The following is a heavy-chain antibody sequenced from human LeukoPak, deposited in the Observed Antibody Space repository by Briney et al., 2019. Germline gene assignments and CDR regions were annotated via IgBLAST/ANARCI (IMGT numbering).Heavy chain of an antibody. V-gene: IGHV4-59*08. CDR3: ARAVVEPTMAAALDY. CDR1: GGSISSYY. Sequence: KPSETLSLTCTVSGGSISSYYWSWIRQPPGKGLEWIGYIYYSGSTNYNPSLKSRVTISVDTSKNQFSLKLSSVTAADTAVYYCARAVVEPTMAAALDYWGQGTLVTVSS. CDR2: IYYSGST. D-gene: IGHD1-26*01. J-gene: IGHJ4*02.